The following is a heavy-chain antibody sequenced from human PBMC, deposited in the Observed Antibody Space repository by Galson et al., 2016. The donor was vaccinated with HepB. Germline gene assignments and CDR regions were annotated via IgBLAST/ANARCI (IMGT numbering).Heavy chain of an antibody. D-gene: IGHD3-10*01. V-gene: IGHV3-23*01. J-gene: IGHJ4*02. Sequence: SLRLSCAASGFTVSSYGMTWVRQAPGKGLEWVSAINSGGITFYADSVRGRFTISRDNSKNTLFLQMNSLRAEDTAVYYCLNYYRSGSYFYWGQGTLVTVSS. CDR3: LNYYRSGSYFY. CDR2: INSGGIT. CDR1: GFTVSSYG.